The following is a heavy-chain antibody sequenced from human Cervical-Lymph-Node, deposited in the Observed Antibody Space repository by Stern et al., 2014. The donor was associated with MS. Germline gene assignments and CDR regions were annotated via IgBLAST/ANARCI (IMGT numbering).Heavy chain of an antibody. D-gene: IGHD6-6*01. CDR3: ATHGFSSFKWYFDL. CDR2: IFYRGSA. J-gene: IGHJ2*01. V-gene: IGHV4-39*01. Sequence: QLQLQESGPGLVKPSETLSLTCTVSGGSISSGSYYWAWIRQSPEKGMEWIGSIFYRGSAYYNPSLKSRVTISVDTSKNSFSLNLRSVTAADTTVYYCATHGFSSFKWYFDLWGRGTLVTVSS. CDR1: GGSISSGSYY.